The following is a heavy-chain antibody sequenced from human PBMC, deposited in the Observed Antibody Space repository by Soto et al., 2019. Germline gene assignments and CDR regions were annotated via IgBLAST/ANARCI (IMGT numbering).Heavy chain of an antibody. J-gene: IGHJ6*02. CDR1: GYTFTRYG. CDR3: AMVDVYVTPSPQDV. Sequence: ASVKVSSKASGYTFTRYGISWVRQAPGQGLEWMGWISAYNGKTNYAQNPQGRVTLTTHTSPSTAYMELRSLRSNDTAIYYCAMVDVYVTPSPQDVWGQGTTVTVSS. V-gene: IGHV1-18*01. D-gene: IGHD3-16*01. CDR2: ISAYNGKT.